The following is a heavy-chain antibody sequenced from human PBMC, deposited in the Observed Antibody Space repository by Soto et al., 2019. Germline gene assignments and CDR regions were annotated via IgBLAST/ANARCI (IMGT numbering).Heavy chain of an antibody. CDR2: IYYSGST. D-gene: IGHD3-10*01. CDR1: GGSISSGGYS. CDR3: ARDHGLLWFWEVGAFDI. Sequence: QVQLQESGPGLVKPSQTLSLTCTVSGGSISSGGYSWSWIRQHPGKGMEWIGYIYYSGSTYYNPSLKSGVTTSVDTSKKQFTLKLSSVAAADTDVYYCARDHGLLWFWEVGAFDIWGQGTMVTVSS. J-gene: IGHJ3*02. V-gene: IGHV4-31*03.